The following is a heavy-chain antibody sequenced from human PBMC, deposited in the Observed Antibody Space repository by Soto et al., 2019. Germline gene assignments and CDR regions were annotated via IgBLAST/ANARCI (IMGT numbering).Heavy chain of an antibody. V-gene: IGHV1-69*06. Sequence: SFKVSFNSSLFTFSSYSISLVRHAPLQGLYFIGVIIPIFFTENCAQKFQGRVTITDDKSTSTAYMELSTLRSEDTAVYYCARDRMDYYDSSAYLKWFNHWG. CDR1: LFTFSSYS. CDR3: ARDRMDYYDSSAYLKWFNH. D-gene: IGHD3-22*01. CDR2: IIPIFFTE. J-gene: IGHJ5*02.